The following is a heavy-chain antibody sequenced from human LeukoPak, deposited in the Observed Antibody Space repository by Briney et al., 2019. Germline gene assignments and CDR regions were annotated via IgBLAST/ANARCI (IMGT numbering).Heavy chain of an antibody. CDR3: AGGELLVREIGIVVVPAGTTDNDY. Sequence: GGSLRLSCAASGFTFTSYGISWVRQAPGQGLEWMGWISAYNGNTNYAQKLQGRVTMTTDTSTSTAYMELRSLRSDDTAVYYCAGGELLVREIGIVVVPAGTTDNDYWGQGTLVTVSS. V-gene: IGHV1-18*01. J-gene: IGHJ4*02. CDR2: ISAYNGNT. CDR1: GFTFTSYG. D-gene: IGHD2-2*01.